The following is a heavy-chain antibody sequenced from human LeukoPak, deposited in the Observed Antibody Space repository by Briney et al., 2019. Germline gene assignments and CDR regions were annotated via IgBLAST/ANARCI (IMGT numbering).Heavy chain of an antibody. CDR1: GYTFTGYY. CDR3: ARDLRRVGTMVRGVIH. Sequence: EASVTVSCKASGYTFTGYYMHWVRQAPGQGLEWMGWINPNSGGTNYAQKFQGRVTMTRDTSISTAYMELSRLRSDDTAVYYCARDLRRVGTMVRGVIHWGQGTLVTVSS. CDR2: INPNSGGT. V-gene: IGHV1-2*02. J-gene: IGHJ4*02. D-gene: IGHD3-10*01.